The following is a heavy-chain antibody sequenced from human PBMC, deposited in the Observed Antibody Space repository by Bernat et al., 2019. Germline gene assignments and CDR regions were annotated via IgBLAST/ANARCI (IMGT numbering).Heavy chain of an antibody. V-gene: IGHV3-11*06. CDR1: GFTFSDYY. Sequence: QVQLVESGGGLVKPGGSLTLSCAASGFTFSDYYMSWIRQAPGKGLEWVSYISSSSSYTNYADSVKGRFTISRDNAKNSLYLQMNSLRAEDTAVYYCASARNYYDSSGYYFYWGQGTLVTVSS. J-gene: IGHJ4*02. CDR2: ISSSSSYT. CDR3: ASARNYYDSSGYYFY. D-gene: IGHD3-22*01.